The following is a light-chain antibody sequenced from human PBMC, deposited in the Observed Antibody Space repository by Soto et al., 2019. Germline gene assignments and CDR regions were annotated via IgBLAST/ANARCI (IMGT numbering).Light chain of an antibody. Sequence: ELVLTQSPGTLSVSPGERATLSCRASQSVKSTYLAWYQKKPGQAPRLLIYGASSRATGIPDRFSDSGSGTDFTLTISRLEAEDFAVYYCQHYGSSPANTFGQGTKLDIK. CDR3: QHYGSSPANT. J-gene: IGKJ2*01. CDR2: GAS. V-gene: IGKV3-20*01. CDR1: QSVKSTY.